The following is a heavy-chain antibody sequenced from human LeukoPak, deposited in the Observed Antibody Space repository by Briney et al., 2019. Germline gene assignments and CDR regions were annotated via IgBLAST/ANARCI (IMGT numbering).Heavy chain of an antibody. J-gene: IGHJ3*02. V-gene: IGHV3-23*01. CDR3: AKDLAACGGDCYDAFDI. CDR2: ISGSGGST. Sequence: GGSLRLSCAASGFAFSSYAMSWVRQAPGKGLEWVSAISGSGGSTYYADSVKGRLTISRDNSKNTLYLQMNSLRAEDTAVYYCAKDLAACGGDCYDAFDIWGQGTIVTVSS. D-gene: IGHD2-21*01. CDR1: GFAFSSYA.